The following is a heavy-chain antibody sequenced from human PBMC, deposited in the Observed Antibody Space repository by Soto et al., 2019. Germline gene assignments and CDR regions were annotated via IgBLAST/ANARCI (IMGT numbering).Heavy chain of an antibody. CDR1: GGSVSSCDYY. V-gene: IGHV4-61*08. J-gene: IGHJ4*02. CDR2: IYYSGST. CDR3: ARYDRSGYYANRIDF. Sequence: SETLSLTCTVSGGSVSSCDYYWSWIRQPPGKGLEYIGYIYYSGSTNSNPSLKSRVTISVDTSKNQFSLKLSSVTAADTAVYYCARYDRSGYYANRIDFWGRGSLVTVSS. D-gene: IGHD3-22*01.